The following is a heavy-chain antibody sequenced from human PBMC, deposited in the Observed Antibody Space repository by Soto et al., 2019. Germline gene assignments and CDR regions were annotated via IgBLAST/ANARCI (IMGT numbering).Heavy chain of an antibody. CDR3: ARSRPPKRGYSFGWFDP. J-gene: IGHJ5*02. CDR1: GGSISSGGYY. V-gene: IGHV4-31*03. CDR2: IYYSGST. Sequence: QVQLQESGPGLVKPSQTLSLTCTVSGGSISSGGYYWSWIRQHPGKGLEWIGYIYYSGSTYYNPSLKSRGTISVDTSKNQFSLKLSSVTAADTAVYYCARSRPPKRGYSFGWFDPWGQGTLVTVSS. D-gene: IGHD5-18*01.